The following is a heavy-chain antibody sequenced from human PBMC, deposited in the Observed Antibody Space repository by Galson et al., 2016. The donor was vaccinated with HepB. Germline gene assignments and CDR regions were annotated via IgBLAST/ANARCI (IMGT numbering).Heavy chain of an antibody. J-gene: IGHJ1*01. CDR2: ISSSSSII. Sequence: SLRLSCAASGFTFSSYGMNWVRQAPGKGLEWVSYISSSSSIIHYADSVTGRFTISRDNAKNLLYMQMSSLRAEDTAVYYCTTGPGHIEVLTASEEYFQYWGQGTLVTVSS. CDR3: TTGPGHIEVLTASEEYFQY. V-gene: IGHV3-48*01. D-gene: IGHD2-21*02. CDR1: GFTFSSYG.